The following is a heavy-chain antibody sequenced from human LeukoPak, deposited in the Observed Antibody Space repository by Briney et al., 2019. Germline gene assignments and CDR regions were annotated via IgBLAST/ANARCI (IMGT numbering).Heavy chain of an antibody. CDR2: INPSGGST. J-gene: IGHJ4*02. Sequence: ASVKVSCKASGYTFSNYYMHWVRQAPGQGLEWMGTINPSGGSTTYAQKLQGRVTMTRDTSTRTVYMELRNLRSEDTAVYYCARDHATIGKYDYWGQGTLVTVSS. V-gene: IGHV1-46*01. CDR1: GYTFSNYY. D-gene: IGHD3-9*01. CDR3: ARDHATIGKYDY.